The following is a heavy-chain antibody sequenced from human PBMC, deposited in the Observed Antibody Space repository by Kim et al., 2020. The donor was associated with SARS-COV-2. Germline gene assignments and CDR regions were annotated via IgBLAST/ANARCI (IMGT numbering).Heavy chain of an antibody. D-gene: IGHD6-13*01. V-gene: IGHV3-33*08. CDR2: IWYDGSNK. CDR3: ARDDGLAAADATTVVDIDY. Sequence: GGSLRLSCAASGFTFSSYGMHWVRQAPGKGLEWVAVIWYDGSNKYYADSVKGRFTISRDNSKNTLYLQMNSLRAEDTAVYYCARDDGLAAADATTVVDIDYWGQGTLVTVSS. CDR1: GFTFSSYG. J-gene: IGHJ4*02.